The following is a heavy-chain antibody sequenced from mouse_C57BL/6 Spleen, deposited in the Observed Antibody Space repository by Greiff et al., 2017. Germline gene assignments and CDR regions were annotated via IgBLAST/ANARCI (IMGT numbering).Heavy chain of an antibody. CDR2: INPNNGGT. J-gene: IGHJ2*01. V-gene: IGHV1-22*01. CDR3: ARGRLRSYAYFDY. CDR1: GYTFTDYN. Sequence: VQLQQSGPELVKPGASVKMSCKASGYTFTDYNMHWVKQSHGKSLEWIGYINPNNGGTSYNQKFKGKATMTVNKSSSTAYMELRSLTSEDSAVYYCARGRLRSYAYFDYWGQGTTLTVSS. D-gene: IGHD2-12*01.